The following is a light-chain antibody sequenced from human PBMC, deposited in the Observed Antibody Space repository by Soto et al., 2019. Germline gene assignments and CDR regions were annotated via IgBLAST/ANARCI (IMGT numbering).Light chain of an antibody. CDR1: NSDVGGYNY. V-gene: IGLV2-14*03. Sequence: QSALAQPASVSESPGQSITISCSGTNSDVGGYNYVSWYQQHPGKVPKLMIYDVSNRPSGVSNRFSGSKSGNTASLTISGLQAEDEADYYGSSYTATTTSYVFGTGTKLTVL. CDR3: SSYTATTTSYV. CDR2: DVS. J-gene: IGLJ1*01.